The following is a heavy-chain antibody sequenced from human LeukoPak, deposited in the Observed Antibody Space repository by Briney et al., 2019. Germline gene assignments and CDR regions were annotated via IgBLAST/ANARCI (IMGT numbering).Heavy chain of an antibody. CDR3: ARDYYDSSGYPQPIDY. CDR2: INPNSDGT. V-gene: IGHV1-2*06. D-gene: IGHD3-22*01. CDR1: GYTFTGYY. Sequence: ASVKVSCKASGYTFTGYYIHWVRQAPGQGLEWMGRINPNSDGTNYAQSFQGRVTMTRDTSISTAYMELSRLRSDDTAVYYCARDYYDSSGYPQPIDYWGQGTLVTVSS. J-gene: IGHJ4*02.